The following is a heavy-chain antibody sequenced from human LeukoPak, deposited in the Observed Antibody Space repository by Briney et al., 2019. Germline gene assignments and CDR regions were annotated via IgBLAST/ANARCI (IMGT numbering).Heavy chain of an antibody. D-gene: IGHD3-22*01. J-gene: IGHJ4*02. CDR3: ARLLSTMIVVADY. V-gene: IGHV1-18*01. CDR1: GYAFTTYG. Sequence: GASVKVSCKASGYAFTTYGLTWVRQAPGQGLEWMGWISAYNGNTNYAQKLQGRVTMTTDTSTSTAYMELRSLRSDDTAVYYCARLLSTMIVVADYWGQGTLVTVSS. CDR2: ISAYNGNT.